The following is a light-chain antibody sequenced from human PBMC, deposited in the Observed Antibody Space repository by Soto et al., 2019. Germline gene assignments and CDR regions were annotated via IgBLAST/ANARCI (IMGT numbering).Light chain of an antibody. Sequence: QSVLTQPASVSGSPGQSITISCTGTSSDVGSYNVVSWYQQHPGKAPKLMICEVSKRPSGVSDRFSGSKSGNTASLTISGLQAEDEADDTSCTHRGSSPAYDFRTGTKV. CDR2: EVS. V-gene: IGLV2-23*02. J-gene: IGLJ1*01. CDR3: CTHRGSSPAYD. CDR1: SSDVGSYNV.